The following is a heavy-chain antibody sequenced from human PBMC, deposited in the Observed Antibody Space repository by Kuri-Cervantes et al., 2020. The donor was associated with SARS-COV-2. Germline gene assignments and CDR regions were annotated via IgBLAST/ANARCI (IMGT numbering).Heavy chain of an antibody. J-gene: IGHJ4*02. CDR2: IYPGDSDT. V-gene: IGHV5-51*01. CDR3: ARQPLGYCSNGVCYPDY. Sequence: KVSCKGSGYSFTSYWIGWVRQMPGKGLEWMGIIYPGDSDTRYSPSFQGQVTISADKSISTAYLQWSSLKASDTAMYYCARQPLGYCSNGVCYPDYWGQGTLVTVSS. D-gene: IGHD2-8*01. CDR1: GYSFTSYW.